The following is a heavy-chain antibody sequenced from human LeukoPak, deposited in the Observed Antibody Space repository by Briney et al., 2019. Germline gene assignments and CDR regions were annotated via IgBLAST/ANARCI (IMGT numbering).Heavy chain of an antibody. D-gene: IGHD4-17*01. J-gene: IGHJ4*02. V-gene: IGHV4-34*01. CDR3: AGTTVTIWGPDY. Sequence: PSETLSLTCAVYGGSFSGYYWSWIRQPPGKGLEWIGEITHSGSTNYNPSLKSRVTISVDTSKNQFSLKLSSVTAADTAVYYCAGTTVTIWGPDYWGQGTLVTVSS. CDR1: GGSFSGYY. CDR2: ITHSGST.